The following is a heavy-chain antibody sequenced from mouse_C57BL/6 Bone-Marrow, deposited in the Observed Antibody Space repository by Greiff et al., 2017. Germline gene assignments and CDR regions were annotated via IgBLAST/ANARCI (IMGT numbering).Heavy chain of an antibody. D-gene: IGHD1-1*01. V-gene: IGHV1-61*01. J-gene: IGHJ4*01. Sequence: QVQLQQPGAELVRPGSSVKLSCKASGYTFTSYWMDWVKQRPGQGLEWIGNIYPSDSETHYNQKFKDKATLTVDKSSSTAYMQLSILTSEDSAVSYCAVGITTVGYAMDYWGQGTSVTVSS. CDR3: AVGITTVGYAMDY. CDR2: IYPSDSET. CDR1: GYTFTSYW.